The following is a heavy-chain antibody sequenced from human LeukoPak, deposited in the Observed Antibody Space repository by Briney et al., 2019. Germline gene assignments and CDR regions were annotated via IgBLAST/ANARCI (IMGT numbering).Heavy chain of an antibody. CDR3: ARGRSSSFPFDY. V-gene: IGHV4-34*01. CDR1: GGSFSGYY. D-gene: IGHD6-13*01. CDR2: INHSVST. J-gene: IGHJ4*02. Sequence: SETLSLTCAVYGGSFSGYYWSWIRQPPGRGLEWIGEINHSVSTNYNPSLKSRVTISVDTSKTQFSLKLSSVTAADTAVYYCARGRSSSFPFDYWGQGTLVTVSS.